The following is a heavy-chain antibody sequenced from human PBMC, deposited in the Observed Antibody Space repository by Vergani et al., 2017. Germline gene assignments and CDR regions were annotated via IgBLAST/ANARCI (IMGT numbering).Heavy chain of an antibody. CDR1: GYSVGSGYY. J-gene: IGHJ4*02. CDR2: VHRNGNT. Sequence: QVDLQESGPGLVKSSETLSLNCAVSGYSVGSGYYWGWIRQPPGRGLEWIGCVHRNGNTYYTSFLRSRATISRDTSKNQFSLRLTSVTAADTAVYYCARQKPYGSAHVDFWGRGVLVTVSA. V-gene: IGHV4-38-2*01. D-gene: IGHD3-10*01. CDR3: ARQKPYGSAHVDF.